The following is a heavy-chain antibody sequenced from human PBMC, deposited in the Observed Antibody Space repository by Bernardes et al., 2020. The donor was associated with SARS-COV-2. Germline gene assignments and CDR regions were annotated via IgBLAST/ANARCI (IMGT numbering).Heavy chain of an antibody. J-gene: IGHJ4*02. D-gene: IGHD3-3*01. CDR2: LYYGGRT. Sequence: SETLTLTCAVSGGSIRNANYYWGWIRQPPGKGLEWIGNLYYGGRTNYNPSLKSRVTMSVNTSKNQFSLRLSSVTAADTAVYYCARLGNFDFWSGLGGDCDYWGKGTLVNVSS. CDR3: ARLGNFDFWSGLGGDCDY. CDR1: GGSIRNANYY. V-gene: IGHV4-39*01.